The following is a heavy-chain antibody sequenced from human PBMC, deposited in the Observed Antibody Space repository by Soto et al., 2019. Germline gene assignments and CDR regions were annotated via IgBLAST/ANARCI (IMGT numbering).Heavy chain of an antibody. CDR3: ANEGRGLELRTIDY. J-gene: IGHJ4*02. D-gene: IGHD1-7*01. Sequence: GESLKISCAASGFTFSSYGMHWVRQAPGKGLEWVAVISYDGSNKYYADSVKGRFTISRDNSKNTLYLQMNSLRAEDTAVYYCANEGRGLELRTIDYWGQGTLVTVSS. CDR2: ISYDGSNK. CDR1: GFTFSSYG. V-gene: IGHV3-30*18.